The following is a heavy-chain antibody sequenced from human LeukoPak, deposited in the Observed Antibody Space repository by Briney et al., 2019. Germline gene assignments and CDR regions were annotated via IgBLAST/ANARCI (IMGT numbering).Heavy chain of an antibody. Sequence: SETLSHTCAVYGGSFSGYYWSWIRQPPGKGLEWIGEINHSGSTNYNPSLKSRVTISVDTSKNQFSLKLSSVTAADTAVYYCARAGGRGWFDPWGQGTLVTVSS. CDR2: INHSGST. D-gene: IGHD2-15*01. CDR1: GGSFSGYY. J-gene: IGHJ5*02. CDR3: ARAGGRGWFDP. V-gene: IGHV4-34*01.